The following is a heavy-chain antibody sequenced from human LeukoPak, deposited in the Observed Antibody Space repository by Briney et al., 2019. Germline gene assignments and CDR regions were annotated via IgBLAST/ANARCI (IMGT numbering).Heavy chain of an antibody. CDR2: INWNGGNT. CDR3: ARVSARGLDY. V-gene: IGHV3-20*04. J-gene: IGHJ4*02. CDR1: GFTFDDSG. D-gene: IGHD3-10*01. Sequence: GGSLRLSCAASGFTFDDSGMSWVRQAPGKGLEWVSGINWNGGNTGYADSVKGRFTISRDNAKNTLYLQMNSLRAEDTAVYYCARVSARGLDYWGQGTLVTVSS.